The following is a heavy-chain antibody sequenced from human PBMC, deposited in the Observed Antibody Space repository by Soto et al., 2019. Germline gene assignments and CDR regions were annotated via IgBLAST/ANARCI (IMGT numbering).Heavy chain of an antibody. D-gene: IGHD6-13*01. J-gene: IGHJ3*02. CDR2: ISWNSGSI. Sequence: GGSLRLSCAASGFTFDDYAMHWVRQAPGKGLEWVSGISWNSGSIGYADSVKGRFTISRDNAKNSLYLQMNSLRAEDTALYYCAKDTNAHIAAAGTSHAFDIWGQGTMVTVSS. V-gene: IGHV3-9*01. CDR3: AKDTNAHIAAAGTSHAFDI. CDR1: GFTFDDYA.